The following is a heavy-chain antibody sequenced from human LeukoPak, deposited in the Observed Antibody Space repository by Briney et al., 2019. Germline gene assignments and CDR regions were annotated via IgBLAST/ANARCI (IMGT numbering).Heavy chain of an antibody. Sequence: ASVKVSCKASGYTFTSYYIHWVRQAPGQGLEWMGIINPNDGSTGYSQKFQGRVTMTRDMSTNTAYMELSSLRSEDTAVYYCARVGDFGDYGGTDWGQGTLVTVSS. D-gene: IGHD4-17*01. CDR3: ARVGDFGDYGGTD. V-gene: IGHV1-46*01. CDR2: INPNDGST. CDR1: GYTFTSYY. J-gene: IGHJ4*02.